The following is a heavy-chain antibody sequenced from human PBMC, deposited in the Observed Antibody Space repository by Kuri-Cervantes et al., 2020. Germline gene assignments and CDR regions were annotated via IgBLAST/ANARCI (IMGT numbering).Heavy chain of an antibody. V-gene: IGHV3-30-3*01. Sequence: GESLKISCAASGFTFSSYAMHWVRQATGKGLEWVAVISYDGSNKYYAVSVKGRFTISRDNSKNTLYLQMNSLRAEDTAVYYCARDINWIFDYWGQGTLVTVFS. CDR3: ARDINWIFDY. D-gene: IGHD1-20*01. J-gene: IGHJ4*02. CDR2: ISYDGSNK. CDR1: GFTFSSYA.